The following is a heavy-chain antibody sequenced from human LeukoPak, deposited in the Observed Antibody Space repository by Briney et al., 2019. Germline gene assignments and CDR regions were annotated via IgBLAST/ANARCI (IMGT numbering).Heavy chain of an antibody. CDR1: GFTFSSYA. CDR3: AKTDSSGYYYVLFDY. V-gene: IGHV3-30-3*01. Sequence: GGSLRLSCAASGFTFSSYAMHWVRQAPGKGLEWVAVISYDGSNKYYADSVKGRFTISRDNARNSLYLQMNSLRAEDTALYYCAKTDSSGYYYVLFDYWGQGTLVTVSS. J-gene: IGHJ4*02. D-gene: IGHD3-22*01. CDR2: ISYDGSNK.